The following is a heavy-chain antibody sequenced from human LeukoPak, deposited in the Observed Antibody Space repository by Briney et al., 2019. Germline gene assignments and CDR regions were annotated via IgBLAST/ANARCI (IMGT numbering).Heavy chain of an antibody. V-gene: IGHV1-2*02. CDR3: ARGPFRNVDIAMVASRFDP. J-gene: IGHJ5*02. D-gene: IGHD5-18*01. CDR2: INPNSGDV. CDR1: GYTFTGYY. Sequence: ASVKVSCKASGYTFTGYYLHWVRQAPGQGLEWTGWINPNSGDVNYAQKFQDRVTMTRDTSITTAYMELSRLRSDDTAVYYCARGPFRNVDIAMVASRFDPWGQGTLVTVSS.